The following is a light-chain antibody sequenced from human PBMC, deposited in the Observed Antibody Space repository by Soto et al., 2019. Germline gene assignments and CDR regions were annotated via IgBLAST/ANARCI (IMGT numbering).Light chain of an antibody. J-gene: IGLJ2*01. V-gene: IGLV2-8*01. CDR2: EVT. Sequence: QSVPTQPPSASGSPGQSATISCTGSSSDIGAYRFVSWYQQYPGKAPKLIIYEVTKRPSGVPDRFSGSKSGNTASLTVSGLQTEDEADYYCSSYAGSSTWVFGGGTKLTVL. CDR1: SSDIGAYRF. CDR3: SSYAGSSTWV.